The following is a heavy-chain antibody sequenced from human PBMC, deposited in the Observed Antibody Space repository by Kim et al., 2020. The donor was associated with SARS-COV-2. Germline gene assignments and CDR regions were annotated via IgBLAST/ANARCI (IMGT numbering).Heavy chain of an antibody. V-gene: IGHV3-30*18. CDR2: ISYDEKNK. CDR1: GFTFNNYG. J-gene: IGHJ6*02. Sequence: GGSLRLSCAASGFTFNNYGMHWVRQAPGKGLEWVAVISYDEKNKYYVDSVKGRFTISRDNSKNTVYLQMNSLRAEDTAVYYCAKVEYYHSPYYYGMAVWGQGTTVTVSS. D-gene: IGHD1-26*01. CDR3: AKVEYYHSPYYYGMAV.